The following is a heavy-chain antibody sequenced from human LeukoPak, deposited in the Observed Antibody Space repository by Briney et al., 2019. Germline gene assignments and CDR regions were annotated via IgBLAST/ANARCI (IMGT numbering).Heavy chain of an antibody. CDR3: ARDHGYCSSTSCNKNYYYYYGMDV. J-gene: IGHJ6*02. CDR2: IYYSGRT. CDR1: GGSISSYY. Sequence: SETLSLTCTVSGGSISSYYWSWIRQPPGKGLEWIGYIYYSGRTKYNPSLKSRVTISVDTSKNQFSLKLSSVTAADTAVYYCARDHGYCSSTSCNKNYYYYYGMDVWGQGTTVTVSS. V-gene: IGHV4-59*01. D-gene: IGHD2-2*02.